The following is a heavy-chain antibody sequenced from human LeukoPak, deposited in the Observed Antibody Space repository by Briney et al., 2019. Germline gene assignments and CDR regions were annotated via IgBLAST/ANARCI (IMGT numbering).Heavy chain of an antibody. J-gene: IGHJ5*02. D-gene: IGHD3-10*01. CDR1: GYTFTGYY. Sequence: GASVKVSCKASGYTFTGYYMHWVRQAPGQGLEWMGWINPNSGGTNYAQKFQGRVTMTRDTSISTAYMELSRLRSDDTAVYYCARDRYASGSYYNPNNCFDPWGQGTLVTVSS. CDR3: ARDRYASGSYYNPNNCFDP. V-gene: IGHV1-2*02. CDR2: INPNSGGT.